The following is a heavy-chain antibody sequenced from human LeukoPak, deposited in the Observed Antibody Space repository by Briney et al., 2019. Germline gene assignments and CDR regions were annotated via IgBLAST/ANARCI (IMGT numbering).Heavy chain of an antibody. D-gene: IGHD1-26*01. V-gene: IGHV3-23*01. Sequence: PGGSLRLSCAASGFTSSSYAMSWVRQAPGKGLEWVSAISGSGGSTYYADSVKGRFTIPSDNSKNTLYLQMNSLRAEDTAVYYCAKGILSYARAGYFDYWAREPWSPSPQ. CDR2: ISGSGGST. J-gene: IGHJ4*02. CDR3: AKGILSYARAGYFDY. CDR1: GFTSSSYA.